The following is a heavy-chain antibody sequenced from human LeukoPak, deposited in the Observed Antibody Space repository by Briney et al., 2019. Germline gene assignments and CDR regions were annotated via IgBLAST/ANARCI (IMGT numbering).Heavy chain of an antibody. J-gene: IGHJ1*01. CDR2: INSDGSNI. Sequence: GGSLRLSCAASGFTFSSYWMHWVRQAPGKGLVWVSRINSDGSNILYADSVKGRVTISRDNAKNTMYLQMNSLRAEDTAVYYCASSYGSNFPSEHWGQGTLVTVSS. CDR3: ASSYGSNFPSEH. V-gene: IGHV3-74*01. D-gene: IGHD4-23*01. CDR1: GFTFSSYW.